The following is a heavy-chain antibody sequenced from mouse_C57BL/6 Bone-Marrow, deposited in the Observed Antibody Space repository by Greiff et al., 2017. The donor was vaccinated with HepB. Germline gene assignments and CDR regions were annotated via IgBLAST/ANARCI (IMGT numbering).Heavy chain of an antibody. CDR2: IYPGNSDT. D-gene: IGHD1-1*01. CDR3: TSPFYYGTYFDY. Sequence: VHVKQSGTVLARPGASVKMSCKTSGYTFTSYWMHWVKQRPGQGLEWIGAIYPGNSDTSYNQKFKGKAKLTAVTSASTAYMELSSLTNEDSAVYYCTSPFYYGTYFDYWGQGTTLTVSS. V-gene: IGHV1-5*01. CDR1: GYTFTSYW. J-gene: IGHJ2*01.